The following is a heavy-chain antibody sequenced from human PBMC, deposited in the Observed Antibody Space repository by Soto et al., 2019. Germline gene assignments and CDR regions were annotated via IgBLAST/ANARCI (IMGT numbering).Heavy chain of an antibody. V-gene: IGHV3-23*01. CDR2: ISGSDNST. CDR1: GFTFSSYA. Sequence: EVQLLEAGGGLVQPGGALRLSCAAAGFTFSSYAMSWVRQAPGKGLEWVADISGSDNSTYYADSVKGRFTISRDNSKNTLYLQMSTLRDDDTAVYYCDPMGVWGQGTTVTVSS. CDR3: DPMGV. J-gene: IGHJ6*02.